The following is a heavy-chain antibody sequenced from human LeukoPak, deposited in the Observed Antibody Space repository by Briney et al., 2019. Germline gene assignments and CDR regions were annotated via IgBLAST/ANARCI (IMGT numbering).Heavy chain of an antibody. CDR1: GFTFSSYA. V-gene: IGHV3-23*01. D-gene: IGHD3-10*01. CDR2: ISGSGGST. J-gene: IGHJ4*02. CDR3: AKGALWFGELLLPYYFDY. Sequence: PGGSLRLSCAASGFTFSSYAMSWVRQAPGKGLEWVSAISGSGGSTYYADSVKGRFTISRDNSKNTLYLQMNSLRAEDTAVYYCAKGALWFGELLLPYYFDYWGQGTLVTVSS.